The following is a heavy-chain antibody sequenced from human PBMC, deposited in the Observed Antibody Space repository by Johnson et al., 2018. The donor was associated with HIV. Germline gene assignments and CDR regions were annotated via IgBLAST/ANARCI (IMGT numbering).Heavy chain of an antibody. J-gene: IGHJ3*02. CDR2: ISGSGGST. V-gene: IGHV3-23*04. CDR1: GFTFSSYA. CDR3: AKDIDDYDSSGYDDAFDI. Sequence: EVQLVESGGGVVQPGRSLRLSCAASGFTFSSYAMHWVRQAPGTGLEWVSAISGSGGSTYYADSVKGRFTISRDNSKNTLYLQMNSLRAEDTAVYYCAKDIDDYDSSGYDDAFDIWGQGTMVTVSS. D-gene: IGHD3-22*01.